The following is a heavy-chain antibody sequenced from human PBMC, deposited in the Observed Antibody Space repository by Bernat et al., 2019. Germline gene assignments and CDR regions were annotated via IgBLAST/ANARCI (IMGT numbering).Heavy chain of an antibody. V-gene: IGHV2-70*01. D-gene: IGHD5-12*01. CDR2: IDWDDDK. Sequence: QVTLRESGPALVKPTQTLTLTCSFSGFSLTTSGMCVSWIRQPPGKALEWLTLIDWDDDKYYSTSLKTRLTISKDTSKNQLVLTMTNMDPVDAATYYCERGGGYDSAHDYWGQGTLVTVSS. CDR3: ERGGGYDSAHDY. CDR1: GFSLTTSGMC. J-gene: IGHJ4*02.